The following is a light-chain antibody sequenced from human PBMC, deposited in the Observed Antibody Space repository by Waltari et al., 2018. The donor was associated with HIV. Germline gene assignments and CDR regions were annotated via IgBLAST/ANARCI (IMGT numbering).Light chain of an antibody. Sequence: DVLATHFPLSLNVSPGVYASISCRATERLRHSNGRNYLDWYFQRPGPTPLLVISLASNPASGVSDRFVGGGSGTDFTLRITRVEAADAGLYFCLQNIRAPFAFGQGT. J-gene: IGKJ2*01. CDR2: LAS. CDR1: ERLRHSNGRNY. V-gene: IGKV2-28*01. CDR3: LQNIRAPFA.